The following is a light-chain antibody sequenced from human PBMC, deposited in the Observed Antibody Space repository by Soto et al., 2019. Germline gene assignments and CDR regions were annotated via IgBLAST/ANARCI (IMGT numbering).Light chain of an antibody. CDR1: QGINSY. CDR2: AAS. V-gene: IGKV1-9*01. CDR3: QQFYSDPLT. J-gene: IGKJ4*01. Sequence: DIQLTQSPTFLSASVGDRVTITCRASQGINSYLGRYQQKPGKAPKLLIYAASSLQSGVPSRFSGSGSGTEFTLTIGSLQPEDFATYYCQQFYSDPLTFGGGTKVEIK.